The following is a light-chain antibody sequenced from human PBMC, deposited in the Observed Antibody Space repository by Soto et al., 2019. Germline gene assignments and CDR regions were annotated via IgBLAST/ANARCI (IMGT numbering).Light chain of an antibody. Sequence: QSVLTQPRSVSGSPGQSVTISCTGTSSDVGGYNYVSWYQHHPGKAPKLTVYDVTQRPSGIPDRFSGSKSGNTASLTISGLQPDDEADYHCCSYADNYFYVFGSGTKVTV. V-gene: IGLV2-11*01. CDR1: SSDVGGYNY. CDR3: CSYADNYFYV. CDR2: DVT. J-gene: IGLJ1*01.